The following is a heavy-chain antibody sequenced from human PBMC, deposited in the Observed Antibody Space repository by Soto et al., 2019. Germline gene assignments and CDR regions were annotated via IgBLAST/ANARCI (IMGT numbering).Heavy chain of an antibody. CDR2: IYYSGST. CDR3: ASCSRGGYSYGQITEYFQH. V-gene: IGHV4-59*01. D-gene: IGHD5-18*01. J-gene: IGHJ1*01. Sequence: SETLSLTCTVSGGSINPYYWSWVRQPPGKGLEWIGYIYYSGSTTYNPSLKSRVTISVETSKNQFSLKLSSVTAADTAVYYCASCSRGGYSYGQITEYFQHWGQGTLVTVSS. CDR1: GGSINPYY.